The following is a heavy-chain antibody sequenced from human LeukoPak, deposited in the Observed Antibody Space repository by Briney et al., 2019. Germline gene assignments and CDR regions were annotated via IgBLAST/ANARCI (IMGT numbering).Heavy chain of an antibody. CDR2: ISGGGGST. V-gene: IGHV3-23*01. D-gene: IGHD4-11*01. CDR3: AKTRLQSTPDDAFDI. Sequence: PGGSLRLSCAASGFTFSTYAMSWVRQAPGKGLEWVSAISGGGGSTYYADSVKGRFTISRDNSKNTVSLQVNSLRAEDTAVYYCAKTRLQSTPDDAFDIWGQGTMVTVSS. CDR1: GFTFSTYA. J-gene: IGHJ3*02.